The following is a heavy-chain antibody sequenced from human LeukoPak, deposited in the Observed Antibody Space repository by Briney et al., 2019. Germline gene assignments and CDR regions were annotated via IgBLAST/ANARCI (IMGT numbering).Heavy chain of an antibody. CDR2: ISYDGNNK. CDR1: GFTFSSYG. CDR3: AKDSSYAQRDYYGMDV. D-gene: IGHD2-2*01. J-gene: IGHJ6*02. Sequence: GGSLRLSCAASGFTFSSYGMHWVRQAPGKGLEWVAVISYDGNNKYYADSAKGRFTISRDNSKNTLYLQMNSLRAEDTAVYYCAKDSSYAQRDYYGMDVWGQGTTVTVSS. V-gene: IGHV3-30*18.